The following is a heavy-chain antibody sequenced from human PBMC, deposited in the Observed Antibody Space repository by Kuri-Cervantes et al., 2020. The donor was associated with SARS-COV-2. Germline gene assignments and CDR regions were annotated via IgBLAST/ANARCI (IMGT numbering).Heavy chain of an antibody. V-gene: IGHV3-30-3*01. D-gene: IGHD3-10*01. J-gene: IGHJ4*02. CDR1: GFIFSDYF. Sequence: GESLKISCAASGFIFSDYFLHWVRQAPGKGLEWVAVISYDASNKYYADSVKGRFTISRDNSKNTLFLQMNSLRAEDTAVYYCAKDRRGSGPFDYWGQGTLVTSPQ. CDR3: AKDRRGSGPFDY. CDR2: ISYDASNK.